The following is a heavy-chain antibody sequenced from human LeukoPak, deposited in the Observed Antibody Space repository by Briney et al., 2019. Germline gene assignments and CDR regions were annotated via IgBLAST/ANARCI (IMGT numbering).Heavy chain of an antibody. J-gene: IGHJ3*02. V-gene: IGHV1-2*02. CDR3: ARDEESRRDAFDI. Sequence: EASVKVSCKASGYTFTGYYMRWVRQAPGQGLEWMGWINPNSGGTNYAQKFQGRVTMTRDTSISTAYMELSRLRSDDTAVYYCARDEESRRDAFDIWGQGTMVTVSS. CDR2: INPNSGGT. CDR1: GYTFTGYY.